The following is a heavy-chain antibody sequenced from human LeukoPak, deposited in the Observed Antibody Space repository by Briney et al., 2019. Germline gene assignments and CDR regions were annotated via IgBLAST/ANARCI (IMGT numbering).Heavy chain of an antibody. CDR1: GFTFSSYE. CDR3: AKDMGYCSSATCYGLDY. Sequence: SGGSLRLSCAASGFTFSSYEMNWVRQAPGEGLEWVSYISSSGSTIYYADSVKGRFTIPRDNSKNTLFLQMNSLRAEDTAIYYCAKDMGYCSSATCYGLDYWGQGTLVTVSS. J-gene: IGHJ4*02. D-gene: IGHD2-2*01. V-gene: IGHV3-48*03. CDR2: ISSSGSTI.